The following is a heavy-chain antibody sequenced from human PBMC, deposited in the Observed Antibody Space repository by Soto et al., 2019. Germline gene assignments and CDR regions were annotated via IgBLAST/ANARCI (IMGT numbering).Heavy chain of an antibody. CDR1: GGSFSGYY. J-gene: IGHJ5*02. V-gene: IGHV4-34*01. CDR2: INHSGST. D-gene: IGHD6-19*01. CDR3: ARGFSGWWIGWFDP. Sequence: SETLSLTCAVYGGSFSGYYWSWIRQPPGKGLEWIGEINHSGSTNYNPSLKSRVTISVDTSKNQFSLKLSSVTAADTAVYYCARGFSGWWIGWFDPWGQGTLVTVSS.